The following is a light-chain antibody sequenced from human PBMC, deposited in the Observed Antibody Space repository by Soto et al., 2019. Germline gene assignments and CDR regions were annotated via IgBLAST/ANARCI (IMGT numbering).Light chain of an antibody. CDR3: QPYESYRMT. Sequence: DSQMTQYPSTLSASIGDRVTITCRAGQSISSWLAWYQQKPGKAPKLLISKASTLQSGVPPRFSGSGSGTDFALTISSLQPDDFATDYCQPYESYRMTFGGGTKVEIK. CDR2: KAS. CDR1: QSISSW. J-gene: IGKJ4*01. V-gene: IGKV1-5*03.